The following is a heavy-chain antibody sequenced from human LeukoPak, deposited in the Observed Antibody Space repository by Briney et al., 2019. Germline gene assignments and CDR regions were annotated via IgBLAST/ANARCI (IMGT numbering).Heavy chain of an antibody. CDR1: GFIFSNYG. J-gene: IGHJ4*02. CDR2: ISSTSSIT. D-gene: IGHD1-7*01. CDR3: ARGDNWNYGIDY. V-gene: IGHV3-48*01. Sequence: GGSLRLSCAASGFIFSNYGMNWVRQAPGKGLEWVSYISSTSSITYYADSVQGRFTISRDNAENSLYLQMNSLRAEDTAVYYCARGDNWNYGIDYWGQGTLVTVSS.